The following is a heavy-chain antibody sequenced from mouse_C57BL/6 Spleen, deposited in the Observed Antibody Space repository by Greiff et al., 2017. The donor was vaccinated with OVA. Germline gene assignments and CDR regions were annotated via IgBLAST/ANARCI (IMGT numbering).Heavy chain of an antibody. Sequence: EVMLVESGGGLVKPGGSLKLSCAASGFTFSDYGMHWVRQAPEQGLEWVAYISSGSSTIYYADTVKGRFTISRDNAKNTLFLQMTSLRSEDTAMYYCARLLTGPMDYWGQGTSVTVSS. CDR1: GFTFSDYG. CDR3: ARLLTGPMDY. J-gene: IGHJ4*01. CDR2: ISSGSSTI. V-gene: IGHV5-17*01. D-gene: IGHD4-1*01.